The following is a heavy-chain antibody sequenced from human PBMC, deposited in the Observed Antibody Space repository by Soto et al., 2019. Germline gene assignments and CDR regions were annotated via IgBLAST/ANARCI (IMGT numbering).Heavy chain of an antibody. V-gene: IGHV3-48*02. J-gene: IGHJ4*02. Sequence: SGGCLRLSCSASGFIFTDYSFNWVRQGPGKGLEWISYVSRGSGDISYADSVKGRFAISRDDAKNSLYLEMNSLRDEDTAVYYCVRDDKWACHYRGQPTLVTVSS. CDR3: VRDDKWACHY. D-gene: IGHD2-8*01. CDR2: VSRGSGDI. CDR1: GFIFTDYS.